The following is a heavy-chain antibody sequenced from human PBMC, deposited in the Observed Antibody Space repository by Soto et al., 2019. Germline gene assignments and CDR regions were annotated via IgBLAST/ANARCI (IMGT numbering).Heavy chain of an antibody. CDR3: AKNPGYYYDSTGYHFDY. Sequence: GWSLRLSCAASEFTFSKYAMSWVRQAPGKGLEWVSAISYGGGTTYYADSVKGRFTISRDNSKNTLYLQMNSLRAEDTAVYYCAKNPGYYYDSTGYHFDYWGQGT. V-gene: IGHV3-23*01. CDR1: EFTFSKYA. CDR2: ISYGGGTT. J-gene: IGHJ4*02. D-gene: IGHD3-22*01.